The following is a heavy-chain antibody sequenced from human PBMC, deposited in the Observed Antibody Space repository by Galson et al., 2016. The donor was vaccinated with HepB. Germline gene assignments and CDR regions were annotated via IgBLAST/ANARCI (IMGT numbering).Heavy chain of an antibody. J-gene: IGHJ4*02. V-gene: IGHV4-34*01. CDR2: INHSGTT. CDR1: GESFNDYY. D-gene: IGHD1-26*01. Sequence: SETLSLTCSVEGESFNDYYWNWLRQSPGKGPEWIGEINHSGTTNYSPSLKSRVTLSVDKSKRHFSLRLNSVTAADTAVYYCARRPRVGYERFFDNWGQGTLVIVSS. CDR3: ARRPRVGYERFFDN.